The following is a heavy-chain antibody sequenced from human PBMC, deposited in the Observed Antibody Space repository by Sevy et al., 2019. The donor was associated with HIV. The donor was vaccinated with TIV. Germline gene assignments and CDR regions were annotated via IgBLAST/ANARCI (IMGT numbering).Heavy chain of an antibody. D-gene: IGHD3-22*01. CDR1: GYTLSELS. J-gene: IGHJ4*02. Sequence: ASVKVSCKVSGYTLSELSMHWVRQPPGKGLEWMGRFDPDDGETIYAQRFQGRVTMTEDTSADIAYMELSSLRSEDTAMYYCATAREYYSDNSSYLDYWGQGTPVTVSS. V-gene: IGHV1-24*01. CDR3: ATAREYYSDNSSYLDY. CDR2: FDPDDGET.